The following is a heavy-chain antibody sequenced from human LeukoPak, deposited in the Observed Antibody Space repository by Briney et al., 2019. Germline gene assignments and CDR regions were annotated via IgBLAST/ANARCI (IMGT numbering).Heavy chain of an antibody. Sequence: GGSLRLSCAASGFTFSSYSMNWVRQAPGKGLEWVSSISSSRSYIYYPDFENGRFTITRDNTKNSMYQQKNSLRAEDTAVYYCARDLRFLEWLPLDAFDIWGQGTMVTVSS. CDR1: GFTFSSYS. D-gene: IGHD3-3*01. CDR2: ISSSRSYI. CDR3: ARDLRFLEWLPLDAFDI. V-gene: IGHV3-21*01. J-gene: IGHJ3*02.